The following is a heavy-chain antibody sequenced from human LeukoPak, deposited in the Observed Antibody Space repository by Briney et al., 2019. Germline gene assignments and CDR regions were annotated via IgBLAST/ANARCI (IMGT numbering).Heavy chain of an antibody. V-gene: IGHV1-8*01. Sequence: GASVKVSCKASGYTFTSYDTNWVRQATGQGLEWMGWMNPNSGNTGYAQKFQGRVTITRNTSISTAYMELSSLRSEDTAVYYCARSGYGEYYFDYWGQGTLVTVSS. J-gene: IGHJ4*02. CDR2: MNPNSGNT. CDR1: GYTFTSYD. CDR3: ARSGYGEYYFDY. D-gene: IGHD4-17*01.